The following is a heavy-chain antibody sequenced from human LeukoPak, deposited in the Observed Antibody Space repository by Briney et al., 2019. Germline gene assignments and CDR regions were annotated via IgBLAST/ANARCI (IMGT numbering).Heavy chain of an antibody. CDR1: GFTFSSYE. CDR3: AREGISSGWYDFDY. CDR2: IKQDGSEK. Sequence: GGSLRLSCAASGFTFSSYEMNWVRQAPGKGLEWVANIKQDGSEKYYVDSVKGRFTISRDNAKNSLYLQMNSLRAEDTAVYYCAREGISSGWYDFDYWGQGTLVTVSS. V-gene: IGHV3-7*01. J-gene: IGHJ4*02. D-gene: IGHD6-19*01.